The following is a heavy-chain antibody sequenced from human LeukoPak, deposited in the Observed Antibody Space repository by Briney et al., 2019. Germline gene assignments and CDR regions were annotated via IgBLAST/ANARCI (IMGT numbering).Heavy chain of an antibody. CDR3: ARLKAAGTSSDY. V-gene: IGHV3-21*04. CDR2: ISSSSSYI. D-gene: IGHD6-13*01. Sequence: GGSLRLSCAASGFTFSSYSMNWVRQAPGKGLEWVSSISSSSSYIYYADSVKGRFTISRDNAKNSLYLQMNSLRAEDTALYYCARLKAAGTSSDYWGQGTLVTVSS. J-gene: IGHJ4*02. CDR1: GFTFSSYS.